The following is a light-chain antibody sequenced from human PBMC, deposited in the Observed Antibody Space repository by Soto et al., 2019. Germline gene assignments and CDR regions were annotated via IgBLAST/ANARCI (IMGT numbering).Light chain of an antibody. CDR2: DVS. Sequence: QSVLTQPASVSGSPGQSITISCTGTSSDVGGYNYVSWYQQHPGKAPNLIIFDVSNRPSGVSNRFSGSKSGNSASLTISGLQAEDEAGYYSSPYTGGNTPVVFGAGTKVTVL. J-gene: IGLJ2*01. CDR3: SPYTGGNTPVV. CDR1: SSDVGGYNY. V-gene: IGLV2-14*01.